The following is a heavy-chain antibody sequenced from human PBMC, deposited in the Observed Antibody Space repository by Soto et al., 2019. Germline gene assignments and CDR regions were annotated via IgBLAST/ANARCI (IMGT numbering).Heavy chain of an antibody. V-gene: IGHV1-8*01. J-gene: IGHJ6*03. D-gene: IGHD3-3*01. Sequence: ASVKVSCKASGYTFTSYDINWVRQATGQGLEWMGWMNPNSGNTGYAQKFQGRVTMTRNTSISTAYMELSSLRSEDTAVYYCGRVPIPYDFGSGYYLSYMDVWGKGTTVPVSS. CDR1: GYTFTSYD. CDR2: MNPNSGNT. CDR3: GRVPIPYDFGSGYYLSYMDV.